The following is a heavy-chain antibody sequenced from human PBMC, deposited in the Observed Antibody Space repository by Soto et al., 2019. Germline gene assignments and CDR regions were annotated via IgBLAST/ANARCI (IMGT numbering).Heavy chain of an antibody. CDR2: ISSSSSYI. CDR1: GFTFSSYS. Sequence: PGGSLRLSCAASGFTFSSYSMNWVRQAPGKGLEWVSSISSSSSYIYYADSVKGRFTISRDNAKNSLYLQMNSLRAEDTAVYYCARDQAYSSSWHDAFDIWGQGTMVTVSS. D-gene: IGHD6-13*01. J-gene: IGHJ3*02. V-gene: IGHV3-21*01. CDR3: ARDQAYSSSWHDAFDI.